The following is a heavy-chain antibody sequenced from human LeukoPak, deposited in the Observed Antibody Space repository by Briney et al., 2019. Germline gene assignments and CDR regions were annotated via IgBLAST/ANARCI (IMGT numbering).Heavy chain of an antibody. D-gene: IGHD3-9*01. CDR1: GGSINSGSYY. CDR3: ARGNYDILTGDRKDFDY. Sequence: PSETLSLTCSVSGGSINSGSYYWGWIRQPPGKGLEWIGNIYHRGSTYYNPSPESRVTISVDTSKNQFSLKLNSVTAADTAVYYCARGNYDILTGDRKDFDYWGQGTLVTVSS. CDR2: IYHRGST. V-gene: IGHV4-39*01. J-gene: IGHJ4*02.